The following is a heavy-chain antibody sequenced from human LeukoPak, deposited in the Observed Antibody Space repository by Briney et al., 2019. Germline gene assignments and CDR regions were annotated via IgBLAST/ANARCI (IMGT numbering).Heavy chain of an antibody. J-gene: IGHJ5*02. CDR3: ARGRYYDYVWGSYRYHWFDP. D-gene: IGHD3-16*02. Sequence: SETLSLTCAVYGGSFSGYYWSWIRQPPGKGLEWIGEINHSGSTNYNPSLKSRVTISVDTSKNQFSLKLSSVTAADTAVYYGARGRYYDYVWGSYRYHWFDPWGQGTLVTVSS. V-gene: IGHV4-34*01. CDR1: GGSFSGYY. CDR2: INHSGST.